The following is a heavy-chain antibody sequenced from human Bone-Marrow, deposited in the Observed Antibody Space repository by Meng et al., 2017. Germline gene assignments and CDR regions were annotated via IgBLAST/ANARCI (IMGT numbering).Heavy chain of an antibody. J-gene: IGHJ4*02. CDR2: INPSGGST. CDR3: ARGGNGWLDYFDY. Sequence: ASVKVSCKASGYTFTSYYMHWVRQAPGQGLEWMGIINPSGGSTSYAQKFQGRVTITADESTSTAYMELSSLRSEDTAVYYCARGGNGWLDYFDYWGQGTLVTVSS. D-gene: IGHD2-15*01. CDR1: GYTFTSYY. V-gene: IGHV1-46*01.